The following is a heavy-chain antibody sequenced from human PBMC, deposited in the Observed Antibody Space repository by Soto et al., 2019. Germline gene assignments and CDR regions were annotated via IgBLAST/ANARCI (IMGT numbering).Heavy chain of an antibody. CDR3: ARHPSRRYYDSSGYYYPLVYGMDV. J-gene: IGHJ6*02. V-gene: IGHV4-59*08. CDR1: GGSIRSYY. CDR2: IYYSGST. D-gene: IGHD3-22*01. Sequence: PSETLSLTCTVSGGSIRSYYWTWIRQPPGKGLELIGYIYYSGSTNYNPSLKSRVTISVDTSKNQFSLKLSSVTAADTAVYYCARHPSRRYYDSSGYYYPLVYGMDVWGQGTTVTV.